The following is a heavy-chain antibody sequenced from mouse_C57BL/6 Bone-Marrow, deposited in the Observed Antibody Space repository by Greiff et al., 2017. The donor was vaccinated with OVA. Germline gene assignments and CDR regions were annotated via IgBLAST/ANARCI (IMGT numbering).Heavy chain of an antibody. CDR2: INPNNGGT. CDR1: GYTFTDYY. D-gene: IGHD1-1*02. J-gene: IGHJ2*01. Sequence: VQLQQSGPELVKPGASVKISCKASGYTFTDYYMNWVKQSHGKSLEWIGDINPNNGGTSYNQKFKGKATLTVDKSSSTAYMELRSPTSEDSAVYYCARRVADFDYWGQGTTLTVSS. CDR3: ARRVADFDY. V-gene: IGHV1-26*01.